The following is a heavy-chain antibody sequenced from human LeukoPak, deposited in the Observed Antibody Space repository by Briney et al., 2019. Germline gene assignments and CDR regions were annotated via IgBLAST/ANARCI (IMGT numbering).Heavy chain of an antibody. CDR1: GGSISSYY. J-gene: IGHJ2*01. CDR2: IYYSGST. CDR3: ARDGYSYGPNWYFDI. V-gene: IGHV4-59*01. Sequence: SETLSLSCTVSGGSISSYYWSWIRQPPGKGLEWIGYIYYSGSTNYNPSLKTRVTISVDTSKNQFSLKLSSVTAADTAVYYCARDGYSYGPNWYFDIWGHGTLVTVSS. D-gene: IGHD5-18*01.